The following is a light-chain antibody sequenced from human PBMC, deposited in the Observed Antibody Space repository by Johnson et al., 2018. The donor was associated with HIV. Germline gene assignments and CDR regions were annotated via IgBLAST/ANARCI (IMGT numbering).Light chain of an antibody. CDR1: SSNIGNNY. CDR2: DNN. J-gene: IGLJ1*01. CDR3: GTGDGCLSAGLYV. Sequence: QPVLTQPPSVSAAPGQKVTISCSGSSSNIGNNYVSWYQQLPGTAPKLVIYDNNKRPSGIPDRFSGSQSGTSAALAITGLQTGDEADYYGGTGDGCLSAGLYVFGTGTKVTVL. V-gene: IGLV1-51*01.